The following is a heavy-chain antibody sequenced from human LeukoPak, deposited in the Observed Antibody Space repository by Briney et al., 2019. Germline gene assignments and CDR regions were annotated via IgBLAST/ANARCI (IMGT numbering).Heavy chain of an antibody. D-gene: IGHD3-10*01. J-gene: IGHJ5*02. V-gene: IGHV4-34*01. CDR1: GGSFSGYY. Sequence: SETLSLTCAVYGGSFSGYYWSWIRQPPGKGLEWIGEINHSGSTDYNPSLKSRVTISVDTSKNQFSLKLSSVTAADTAVYYCARGRYYYGSGSYYKEEWWFDPRGQGTLVTVSS. CDR2: INHSGST. CDR3: ARGRYYYGSGSYYKEEWWFDP.